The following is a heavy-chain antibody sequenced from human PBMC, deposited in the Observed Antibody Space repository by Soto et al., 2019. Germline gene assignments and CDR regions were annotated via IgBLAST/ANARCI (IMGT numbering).Heavy chain of an antibody. Sequence: SQTLSLTCTVSGYSISSGYYWGWIRQPPGKGLEWIGSIYHSGSTYYNPSLKSRVTISVDTSKNQFSLKLSSVTAADTAVYYCARGMGVRGTLGSFDYWGQGTLVTVSS. J-gene: IGHJ4*02. CDR3: ARGMGVRGTLGSFDY. CDR1: GYSISSGYY. CDR2: IYHSGST. D-gene: IGHD3-10*01. V-gene: IGHV4-38-2*02.